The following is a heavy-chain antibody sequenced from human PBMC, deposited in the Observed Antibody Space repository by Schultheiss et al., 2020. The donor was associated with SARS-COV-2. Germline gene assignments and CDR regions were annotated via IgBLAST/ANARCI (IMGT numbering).Heavy chain of an antibody. J-gene: IGHJ5*02. Sequence: LSLTCAASGFTVSSNYMSWVRQAPGKGLEWVAVISYDGSNKYYADSVKGRFTISRDNSKNTLYLQMNSLRAEDTAVYYCARGGWGQQPDRDWFDPWGQGTLVTVSS. CDR3: ARGGWGQQPDRDWFDP. V-gene: IGHV3-30*03. CDR1: GFTVSSNY. CDR2: ISYDGSNK. D-gene: IGHD6-13*01.